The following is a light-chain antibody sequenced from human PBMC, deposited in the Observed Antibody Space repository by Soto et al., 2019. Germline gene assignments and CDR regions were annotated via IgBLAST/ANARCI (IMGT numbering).Light chain of an antibody. V-gene: IGLV2-14*03. Sequence: QSALTQPASVSGSPGQSITISCTGTSSDIGGFNYVSWYLQHPGKAPKLMIYDVSNRPSGVSNRFSGSKSGNTASLTISGLQAEDEADYYCSSFTSSGALYVFGTGTKLT. CDR2: DVS. J-gene: IGLJ1*01. CDR3: SSFTSSGALYV. CDR1: SSDIGGFNY.